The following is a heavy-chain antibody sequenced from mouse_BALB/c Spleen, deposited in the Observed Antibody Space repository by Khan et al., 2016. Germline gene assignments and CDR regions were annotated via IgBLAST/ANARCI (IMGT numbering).Heavy chain of an antibody. J-gene: IGHJ3*01. D-gene: IGHD2-14*01. CDR2: IYPGDGDT. CDR3: GRGTRFAY. V-gene: IGHV1-80*01. CDR1: GYAFSGYW. Sequence: QVRLQQSGAELVRPGSSVKISCKASGYAFSGYWMNWVKQRPGQGLEWIGQIYPGDGDTNYNGKFKGKATLTADKSSSTAYMQLSSLTSEDSAVFVCGRGTRFAYWGQGTLVTVSA.